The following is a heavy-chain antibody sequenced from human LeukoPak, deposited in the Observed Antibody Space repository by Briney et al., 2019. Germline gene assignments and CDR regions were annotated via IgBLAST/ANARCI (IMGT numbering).Heavy chain of an antibody. CDR3: ARDLGNYQHRNSYDSSALTDY. Sequence: GGSLRLSCAASGFTFSSYSMNWVRQAPGKGLEWVSTINWNGGSTGYADSVKGRFTISRDNAKNSLYLQMNSLRAEDTAVYYCARDLGNYQHRNSYDSSALTDYWGQGTLVTVSS. D-gene: IGHD3-22*01. CDR2: INWNGGST. V-gene: IGHV3-20*04. CDR1: GFTFSSYS. J-gene: IGHJ4*02.